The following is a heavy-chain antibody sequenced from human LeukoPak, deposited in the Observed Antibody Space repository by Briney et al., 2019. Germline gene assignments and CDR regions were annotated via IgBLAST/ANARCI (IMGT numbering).Heavy chain of an antibody. CDR1: GGSISSSSYY. D-gene: IGHD3-22*01. CDR2: IYYSGST. Sequence: PSETLSLTCTVSGGSISSSSYYWGWIRQPPGKGLEWIGSIYYSGSTYYNPSLKSRVTISVDTSKNQFSLKLSSVTAADTAVYYCARGETMIDAFDIWGQGTMVTVSS. J-gene: IGHJ3*02. V-gene: IGHV4-39*07. CDR3: ARGETMIDAFDI.